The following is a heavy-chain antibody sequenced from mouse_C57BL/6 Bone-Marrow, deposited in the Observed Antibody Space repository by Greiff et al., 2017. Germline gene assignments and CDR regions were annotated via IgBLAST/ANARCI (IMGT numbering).Heavy chain of an antibody. Sequence: VKLMESGPELVKPGASVKISCKASGYAFSSSWMNWVKQRPGKGFEWIGRIYPGDGDTNYNGKFKGKATLTADKSSSTAYMQLSSLTSEDSAVYFCARKGDYDYGVDYWGQGTTLTVSS. CDR2: IYPGDGDT. CDR3: ARKGDYDYGVDY. J-gene: IGHJ2*01. D-gene: IGHD2-4*01. V-gene: IGHV1-82*01. CDR1: GYAFSSSW.